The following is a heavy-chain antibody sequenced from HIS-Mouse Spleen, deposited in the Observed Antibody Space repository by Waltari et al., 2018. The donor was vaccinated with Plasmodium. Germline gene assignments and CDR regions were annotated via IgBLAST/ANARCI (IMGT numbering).Heavy chain of an antibody. Sequence: QVTLRESGPALVKPTQTLTLTCTFSGFSISTSGLCVSWIRQPPGKALEWLARMAWDDDKYSSTSRKTRLTISKDTSKNQVVLTMTNIDPVDTATYYCARTTYSSSSAKYYYYGMDVWGQGTTVTVSS. CDR1: GFSISTSGLC. V-gene: IGHV2-70*15. D-gene: IGHD6-6*01. J-gene: IGHJ6*02. CDR2: MAWDDDK. CDR3: ARTTYSSSSAKYYYYGMDV.